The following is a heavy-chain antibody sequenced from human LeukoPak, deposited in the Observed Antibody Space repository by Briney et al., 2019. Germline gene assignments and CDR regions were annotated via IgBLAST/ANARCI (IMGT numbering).Heavy chain of an antibody. CDR2: ISYDGSHK. Sequence: PGRSLRLSCAASGITFRGYGMHWVRQAPGKGLEWVAVISYDGSHKYYADSVKGRFSISRDNSKNTLYLQMNSLRADDTAVYYCAKGARGDTVTSIVGLNWFDPWGQGTLVTVSS. D-gene: IGHD4-17*01. J-gene: IGHJ5*02. CDR3: AKGARGDTVTSIVGLNWFDP. V-gene: IGHV3-30*18. CDR1: GITFRGYG.